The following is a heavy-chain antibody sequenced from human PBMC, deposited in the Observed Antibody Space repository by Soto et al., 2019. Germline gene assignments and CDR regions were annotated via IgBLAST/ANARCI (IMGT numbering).Heavy chain of an antibody. Sequence: QVQLVQSGGEVKKPGASVKVSCKASGYTFTIYGINWVRKAPGQGLEWMGWISPDNGNTDYAQKLQGRVTMTTDTSTSTAYMELRSLRSDDTAVYYCARALGYSGYPGMDVWGQGTTVTVSS. D-gene: IGHD5-12*01. CDR1: GYTFTIYG. J-gene: IGHJ6*02. CDR3: ARALGYSGYPGMDV. CDR2: ISPDNGNT. V-gene: IGHV1-18*01.